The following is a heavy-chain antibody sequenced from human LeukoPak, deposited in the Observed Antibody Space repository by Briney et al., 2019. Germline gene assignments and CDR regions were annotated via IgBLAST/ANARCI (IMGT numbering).Heavy chain of an antibody. V-gene: IGHV3-30*18. J-gene: IGHJ4*02. CDR3: AKDTPGLDY. CDR1: GFTFSSYG. Sequence: GRSLRLSCAASGFTFSSYGMHWVRQAPGKGLEWVAVISYDGSNKYYADSVKGRFTISRGNSKNTLYLQMNSLRAEDTAVYYCAKDTPGLDYWGQGTLVTVSS. CDR2: ISYDGSNK.